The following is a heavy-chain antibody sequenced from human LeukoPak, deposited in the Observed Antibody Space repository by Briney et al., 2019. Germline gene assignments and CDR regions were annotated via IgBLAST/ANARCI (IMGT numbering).Heavy chain of an antibody. V-gene: IGHV3-7*01. CDR1: GFTFSNYW. CDR3: ARDMDQLPSRYFDL. D-gene: IGHD2-2*01. J-gene: IGHJ2*01. Sequence: PGGSLRLSCTASGFTFSNYWMSWVRQAPGKGLEWVANIKQDGSEKYYVDSVKGRFTISRDNAKNSLYLQMNSLRAEDTAVYYCARDMDQLPSRYFDLWGRGTLVTVSS. CDR2: IKQDGSEK.